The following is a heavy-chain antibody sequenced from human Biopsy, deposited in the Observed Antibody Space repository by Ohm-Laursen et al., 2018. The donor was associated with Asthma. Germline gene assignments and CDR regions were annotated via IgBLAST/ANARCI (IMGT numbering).Heavy chain of an antibody. Sequence: GTLSLTCTVSGGSITSSSYYWGWIRQPPGKGMEWIGSMYHSGGPYYHPSLKSRATISVDTSKNQLSLKMSSVTAADTAVYFCVRHQYSSSWSTFDYWSQGALVTVSS. CDR2: MYHSGGP. CDR1: GGSITSSSYY. V-gene: IGHV4-39*01. CDR3: VRHQYSSSWSTFDY. J-gene: IGHJ4*02. D-gene: IGHD3-22*01.